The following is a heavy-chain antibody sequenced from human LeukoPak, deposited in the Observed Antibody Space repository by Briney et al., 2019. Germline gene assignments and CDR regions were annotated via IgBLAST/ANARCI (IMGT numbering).Heavy chain of an antibody. V-gene: IGHV3-48*03. CDR3: GRYKAMDS. D-gene: IGHD1-14*01. CDR1: GCTFSSYE. Sequence: PGGSLRLSCAASGCTFSSYEMNWVRQAPGKGLEWVSYISSSGSTIYYADSVKGRFTISRDDAKNSLYLQMNSLRAEDTAVYYCGRYKAMDSWGQGTLVTVSS. CDR2: ISSSGSTI. J-gene: IGHJ4*02.